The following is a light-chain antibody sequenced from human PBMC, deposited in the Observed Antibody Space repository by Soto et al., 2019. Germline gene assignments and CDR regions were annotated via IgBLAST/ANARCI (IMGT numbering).Light chain of an antibody. V-gene: IGKV3-15*01. J-gene: IGKJ1*01. Sequence: EIVLTQSPATLSVSPGERVILSCRASQSVSGYLGWYQQKLGQAPRLLIYGGSTRAAGIPARFSGRGSGTEFTLTITSLQSEDFALYYCQQYNGRLWTFGQGTRVEL. CDR2: GGS. CDR3: QQYNGRLWT. CDR1: QSVSGY.